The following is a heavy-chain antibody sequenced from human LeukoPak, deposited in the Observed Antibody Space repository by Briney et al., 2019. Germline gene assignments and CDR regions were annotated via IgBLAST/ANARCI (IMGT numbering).Heavy chain of an antibody. CDR2: IYYSGST. V-gene: IGHV4-59*01. Sequence: PSETLSLTCTVSGASISTYYWNWIRQPPAKGLEWIGYIYYSGSTKYNPSLKSRITISVDASKNQFSLKLSSVTAADTAVYYCASGKQWSNDAFDIWGQGTMATVSS. CDR3: ASGKQWSNDAFDI. D-gene: IGHD2-15*01. J-gene: IGHJ3*02. CDR1: GASISTYY.